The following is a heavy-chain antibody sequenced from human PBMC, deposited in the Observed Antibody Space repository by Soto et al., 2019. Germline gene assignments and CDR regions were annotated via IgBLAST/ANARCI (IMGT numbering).Heavy chain of an antibody. V-gene: IGHV1-69*01. J-gene: IGHJ4*02. CDR1: GGTFSSYA. D-gene: IGHD3-22*01. Sequence: SVKVSCKASGGTFSSYAISWVRQAPVQGLEWMGGIIPIFGTANYAQKFQGRVTITADESTSTAYMELSRLRSEDTAVYYCARGYYYDSSGYSTHFDYWGQGTLVTVSS. CDR3: ARGYYYDSSGYSTHFDY. CDR2: IIPIFGTA.